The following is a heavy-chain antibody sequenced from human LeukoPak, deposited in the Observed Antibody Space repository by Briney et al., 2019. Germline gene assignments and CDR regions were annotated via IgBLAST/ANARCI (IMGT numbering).Heavy chain of an antibody. V-gene: IGHV4-59*08. CDR1: GGSISSYY. J-gene: IGHJ6*03. Sequence: SETLSLTCTVSGGSISSYYWSWIRQPPGKGLEWIGYIYYSGSTNYNPSLKSRVTISVDTSKNQFSLKLSSVTAADTAVYYCARGLRLGVDYYYYYMDVWGKGTTVIVSS. CDR3: ARGLRLGVDYYYYYMDV. D-gene: IGHD3-16*01. CDR2: IYYSGST.